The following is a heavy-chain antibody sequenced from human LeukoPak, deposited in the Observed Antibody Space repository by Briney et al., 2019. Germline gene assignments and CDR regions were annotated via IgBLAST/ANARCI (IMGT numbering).Heavy chain of an antibody. J-gene: IGHJ4*02. D-gene: IGHD2-8*01. Sequence: PSETLSLTCTVSGGSISSYYWSWIRQPPGKGLEWIGYIYYSGSTNYNPSLKSRVTISVDASKNQFSLKLSSVTAADTAVYYCARANGGLDYWGQGTLVTVSS. CDR3: ARANGGLDY. CDR1: GGSISSYY. V-gene: IGHV4-59*01. CDR2: IYYSGST.